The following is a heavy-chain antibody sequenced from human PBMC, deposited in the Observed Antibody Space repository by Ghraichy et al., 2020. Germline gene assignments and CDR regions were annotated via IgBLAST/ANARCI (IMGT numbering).Heavy chain of an antibody. CDR3: AHSRGWGSGFDS. D-gene: IGHD7-27*01. J-gene: IGHJ4*02. Sequence: SGPTLVKPTQTLTLTCTFSGFSFSTSGTNVGWIRQPPGKALEWLALIYWDDDKRYRPFLKSTLTITKDTSQNQVVLTMTNMDPVDTATYFCAHSRGWGSGFDSWGQGTLVTVSS. CDR1: GFSFSTSGTN. V-gene: IGHV2-5*02. CDR2: IYWDDDK.